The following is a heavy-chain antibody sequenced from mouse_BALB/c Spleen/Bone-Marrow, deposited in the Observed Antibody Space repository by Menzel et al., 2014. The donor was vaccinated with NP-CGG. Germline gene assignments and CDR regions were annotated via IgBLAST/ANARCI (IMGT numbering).Heavy chain of an antibody. Sequence: EVKLQESGPGLVKPSQSLSLTCSVTGYSITSGYYWNWIRQFPGNKLEWMGYITYDGSNNYNPSLKNRISITRDTSKNQFFLKLNSVTTEDTATYYCARRGCGNLDYWGQGTTLTVSS. J-gene: IGHJ2*01. CDR3: ARRGCGNLDY. CDR1: GYSITSGYY. D-gene: IGHD2-1*01. CDR2: ITYDGSN. V-gene: IGHV3-6*02.